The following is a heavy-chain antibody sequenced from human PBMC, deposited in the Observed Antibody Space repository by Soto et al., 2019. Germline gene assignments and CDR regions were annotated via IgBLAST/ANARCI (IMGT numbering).Heavy chain of an antibody. Sequence: RGSLRLSFAASGFTLSSYSMNWVLQAPGKGLEWVSSISSSSSYRYYEDSVKVRFTISRDNAKNSMYLQMNSLRAEDTDVYYCARVTWNQGLDYWGQGTMVTVS. J-gene: IGHJ4*02. V-gene: IGHV3-21*01. CDR3: ARVTWNQGLDY. CDR2: ISSSSSYR. D-gene: IGHD1-1*01. CDR1: GFTLSSYS.